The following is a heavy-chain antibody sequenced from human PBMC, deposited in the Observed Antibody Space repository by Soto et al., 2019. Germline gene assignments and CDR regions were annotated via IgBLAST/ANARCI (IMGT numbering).Heavy chain of an antibody. V-gene: IGHV3-21*01. J-gene: IGHJ4*02. CDR1: GFTFSSYS. D-gene: IGHD3-22*01. CDR3: AINYYDSSGYYY. Sequence: PGGSLRLSCAASGFTFSSYSMNWVRQAPGKGLEWVSSISSGSSYIYYADSVKGRFTISRDNAKNSLYLQMNSLRAEDTAVYYCAINYYDSSGYYYWGQGTLVTVSS. CDR2: ISSGSSYI.